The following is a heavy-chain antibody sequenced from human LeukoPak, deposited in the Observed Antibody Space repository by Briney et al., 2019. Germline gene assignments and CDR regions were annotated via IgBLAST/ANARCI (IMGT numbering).Heavy chain of an antibody. CDR3: ARENVDSSSSSLGFDS. V-gene: IGHV3-7*05. CDR1: GFTFGGYW. J-gene: IGHJ4*02. Sequence: GGSLRLSCAASGFTFGGYWLSWIRQAPAKGLEWVANVNQDGSERYYVDSVKGRFTISRDNAKNSLYLQLNSLRVEDTAVYYCARENVDSSSSSLGFDSWGQGTLVTVSS. CDR2: VNQDGSER. D-gene: IGHD6-6*01.